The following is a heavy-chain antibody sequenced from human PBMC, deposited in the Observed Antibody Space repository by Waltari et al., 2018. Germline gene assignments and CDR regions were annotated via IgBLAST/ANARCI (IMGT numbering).Heavy chain of an antibody. CDR3: ARETRGGVKD. CDR1: GFPVSRKY. CDR2: IYSGGST. J-gene: IGHJ4*02. D-gene: IGHD3-16*01. Sequence: EVQLVETGGGLIQPGGSLRLSCAASGFPVSRKYMSWVRQAPGKGLEWVSGIYSGGSTYYADSVKGRFTISRDNSKNTLYLQMNSLRAEDTAVYYCARETRGGVKDWGQGTLVTVSS. V-gene: IGHV3-53*02.